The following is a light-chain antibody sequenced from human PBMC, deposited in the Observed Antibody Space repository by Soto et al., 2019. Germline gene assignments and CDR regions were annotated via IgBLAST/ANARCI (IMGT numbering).Light chain of an antibody. Sequence: SVLTQPRSVSGSRGQSVTIPCTGSSSDVGGYNYVSWYQQHPGKAPKVLIYDVNQRPSGVPDRFSGSKSGNTAYLTISGLQAEDEADYYCYSYAGDVTLVFGRGTKGTVL. CDR2: DVN. CDR3: YSYAGDVTLV. V-gene: IGLV2-11*01. J-gene: IGLJ1*01. CDR1: SSDVGGYNY.